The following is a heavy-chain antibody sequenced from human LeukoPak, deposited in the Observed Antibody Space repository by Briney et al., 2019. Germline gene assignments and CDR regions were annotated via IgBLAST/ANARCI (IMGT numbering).Heavy chain of an antibody. CDR2: IYYSGST. V-gene: IGHV4-59*08. D-gene: IGHD6-6*01. Sequence: SETLFLTCTVSGGSISSYYWSWIRQPPGKGLEWIGYIYYSGSTNYNPSLKSRVTISVDASKNQFSLKLSSVTAADTAVYYCVRARSSSSYYYGMDVWGQGTTVTVSS. CDR1: GGSISSYY. CDR3: VRARSSSSYYYGMDV. J-gene: IGHJ6*02.